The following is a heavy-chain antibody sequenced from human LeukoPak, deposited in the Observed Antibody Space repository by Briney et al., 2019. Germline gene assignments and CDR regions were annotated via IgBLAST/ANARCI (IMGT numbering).Heavy chain of an antibody. CDR3: ARGYCTSSSCYNDY. CDR2: MSFDVNNK. D-gene: IGHD2-2*02. CDR1: GFTFSSYW. J-gene: IGHJ4*02. Sequence: PGGSLRLSCEVSGFTFSSYWMNWVRQAPGKGLEWVATMSFDVNNKYYADSVRGRFTISRDNSKNTLYLQMNSLRAEDTAVYSCARGYCTSSSCYNDYWGQGTLVTVSS. V-gene: IGHV3-30*03.